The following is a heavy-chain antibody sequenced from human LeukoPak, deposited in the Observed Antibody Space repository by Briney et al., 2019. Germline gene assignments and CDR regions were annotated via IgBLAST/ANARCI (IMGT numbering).Heavy chain of an antibody. Sequence: GASVKVSCKASGYTFTSYDINWVRQATGQGLEWMGWMNPKNGDTNYAQRFQGRVTMTGDTSINTAYLELTRLTSDDTAVYYCARDETSSSDNAFDIWGQGTMVTVSS. V-gene: IGHV1-2*02. CDR2: MNPKNGDT. J-gene: IGHJ3*02. D-gene: IGHD6-6*01. CDR3: ARDETSSSDNAFDI. CDR1: GYTFTSYD.